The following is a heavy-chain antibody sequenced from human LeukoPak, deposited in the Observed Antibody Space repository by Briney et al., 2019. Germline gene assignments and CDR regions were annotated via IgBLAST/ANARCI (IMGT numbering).Heavy chain of an antibody. CDR3: ARGGLDYDILTGYLLGAFDI. CDR2: ISAYNGNT. J-gene: IGHJ3*02. Sequence: ASVKVSCKASGYTFTSYGISWVRQAPGQGLEWMGWISAYNGNTNYAQKLQGRVTMTTDTSTSTAYMELRSLRSDDTAVYYCARGGLDYDILTGYLLGAFDIWGQGTMVTVSS. CDR1: GYTFTSYG. D-gene: IGHD3-9*01. V-gene: IGHV1-18*01.